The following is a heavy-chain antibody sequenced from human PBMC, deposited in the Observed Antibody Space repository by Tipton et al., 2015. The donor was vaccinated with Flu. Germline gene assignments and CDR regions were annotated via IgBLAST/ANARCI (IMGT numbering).Heavy chain of an antibody. D-gene: IGHD3-22*01. CDR1: GFTFGDYA. Sequence: SLRLSCTASGFTFGDYAMSWVRQAPGKGLEWVGFIRSKAYGGTTEYAASVKGRFTISRDDSKSIAYLQMNSLKTEDTAVYYCTRESDSSGYYFHWGQGTLVTVSS. V-gene: IGHV3-49*04. J-gene: IGHJ4*02. CDR2: IRSKAYGGTT. CDR3: TRESDSSGYYFH.